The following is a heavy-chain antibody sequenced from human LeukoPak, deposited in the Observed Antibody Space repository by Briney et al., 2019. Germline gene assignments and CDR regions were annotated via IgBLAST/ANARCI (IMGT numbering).Heavy chain of an antibody. CDR3: ARDASQSGISYAFDS. D-gene: IGHD2-2*01. Sequence: SETLSLTCTVSGGSISSYYWSWIRQPPGKGLEWIGYIHYSGTINYNPSLKSRVTVSVDTSKNQFSLRLTSVTVADTAVYYCARDASQSGISYAFDSWGQGTLVTVSS. CDR1: GGSISSYY. V-gene: IGHV4-59*01. CDR2: IHYSGTI. J-gene: IGHJ4*02.